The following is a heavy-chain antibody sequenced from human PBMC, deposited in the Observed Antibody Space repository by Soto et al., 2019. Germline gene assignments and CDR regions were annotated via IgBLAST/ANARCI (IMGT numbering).Heavy chain of an antibody. D-gene: IGHD1-7*01. CDR2: IKSKTDGGTT. V-gene: IGHV3-15*01. J-gene: IGHJ4*02. CDR1: GFTFSNAW. Sequence: GGSLRLSCAASGFTFSNAWMSWVRQAPGKGLEWVGHIKSKTDGGTTDYAAPVKGRFTISRDDSKNTLYLQMNSLKTEDTAVYYCTTDGPNPNWNYDYWGQGTLVTVSS. CDR3: TTDGPNPNWNYDY.